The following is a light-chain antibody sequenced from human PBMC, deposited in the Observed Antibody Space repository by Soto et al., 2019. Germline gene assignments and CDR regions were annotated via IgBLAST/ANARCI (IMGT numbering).Light chain of an antibody. CDR1: QSVNNH. J-gene: IGKJ2*01. CDR3: QQSYSATHT. CDR2: AAS. V-gene: IGKV1-39*01. Sequence: DIQMTQSPSSLSASIGDRVTITCRASQSVNNHLNWYQQKPGKAPRLLIYAASGLQSGVPSRFSVSGSGTDFTLTISSLQPEDFVTYYCQQSYSATHTFGQGTKLEIK.